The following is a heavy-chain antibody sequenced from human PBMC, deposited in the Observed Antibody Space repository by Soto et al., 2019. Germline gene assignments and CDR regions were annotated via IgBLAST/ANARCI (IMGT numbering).Heavy chain of an antibody. D-gene: IGHD2-8*02. CDR2: IKSETAGGTT. CDR3: TTEVFFSDGVSYRGTL. Sequence: EVQLVESGGGLVKPGWSLRLSCAASGFTFSNAWMSWVRQAPGRGLEWVGRIKSETAGGTTDYAAPVNGRFTISRDDSKNTLYLQMNSLKTEDTAVYYCTTEVFFSDGVSYRGTLWGQGTLVTVSS. CDR1: GFTFSNAW. J-gene: IGHJ4*02. V-gene: IGHV3-15*01.